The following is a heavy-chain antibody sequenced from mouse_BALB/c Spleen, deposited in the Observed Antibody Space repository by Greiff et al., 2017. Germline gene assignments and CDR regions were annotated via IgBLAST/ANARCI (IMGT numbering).Heavy chain of an antibody. CDR1: GFTFSSYA. Sequence: EVKLVESGGGLVKPGGSLKLSCAASGFTFSSYAMSWVRQTPEKRLEWVASISSGGSTYYPDSVKGRFTISRDNARNILYLQMSSLRSEDTAMYYCARGDYGSSLFAYWGQGTLVTVSA. CDR3: ARGDYGSSLFAY. V-gene: IGHV5-6-5*01. CDR2: ISSGGST. D-gene: IGHD1-1*01. J-gene: IGHJ3*01.